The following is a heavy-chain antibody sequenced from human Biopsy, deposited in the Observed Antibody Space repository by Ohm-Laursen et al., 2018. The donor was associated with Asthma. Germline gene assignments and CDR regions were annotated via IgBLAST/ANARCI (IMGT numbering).Heavy chain of an antibody. J-gene: IGHJ4*02. D-gene: IGHD3-3*01. CDR3: AKRRGYSDLTDFDH. V-gene: IGHV3-33*06. CDR2: IWDDDTNK. CDR1: GFTLRRTG. Sequence: SLRLSCTASGFTLRRTGMHWVRQAPGQGLEWVAVIWDDDTNKHYADSVKGRFTISRDNAKSTLYLQMNRLRTDDTAVYYCAKRRGYSDLTDFDHWGQGTLVTVSS.